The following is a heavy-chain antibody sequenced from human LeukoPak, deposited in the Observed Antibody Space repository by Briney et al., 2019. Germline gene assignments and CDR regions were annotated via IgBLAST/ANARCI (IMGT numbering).Heavy chain of an antibody. CDR1: GIAVIGNY. Sequence: GGSLRLSCAASGIAVIGNYMSWVRQPPGKGLEWVSFISINTDTFYADSVRGRFTISRDSSKNTLFLQMNSLRDEDSAVYYCAIAQSWDELFDYWGQGTLFTVS. D-gene: IGHD1-26*01. V-gene: IGHV3-53*01. CDR2: ISINTDT. CDR3: AIAQSWDELFDY. J-gene: IGHJ4*02.